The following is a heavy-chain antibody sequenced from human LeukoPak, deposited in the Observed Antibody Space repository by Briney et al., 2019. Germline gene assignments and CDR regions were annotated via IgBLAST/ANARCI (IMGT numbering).Heavy chain of an antibody. CDR1: GYTFTGYY. Sequence: ASVKVSCKASGYTFTGYYMHWVRQAPGQGLEWMGWINPNSGGTNYAQKFQGRVTMTRDTSISTAYMELSRLRSDNTAVYYCAREGYCGSTSCYAEDGMDVWGQGTTVTVSS. V-gene: IGHV1-2*02. J-gene: IGHJ6*02. D-gene: IGHD2-2*01. CDR3: AREGYCGSTSCYAEDGMDV. CDR2: INPNSGGT.